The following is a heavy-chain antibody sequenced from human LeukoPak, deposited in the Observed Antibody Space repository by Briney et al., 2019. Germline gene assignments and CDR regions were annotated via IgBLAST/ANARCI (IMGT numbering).Heavy chain of an antibody. J-gene: IGHJ4*02. CDR1: GGSISSGSYC. Sequence: SQTLSLTCTVSGGSISSGSYCWSWIRQPAGKGLEWIGRIYTSGSTNYNPSLKSRVTISVDTSKNQFSLKLNSVTAADTAVYYCARDNYGDYVFDYWGQGTLVTVSS. CDR2: IYTSGST. V-gene: IGHV4-61*02. CDR3: ARDNYGDYVFDY. D-gene: IGHD4-17*01.